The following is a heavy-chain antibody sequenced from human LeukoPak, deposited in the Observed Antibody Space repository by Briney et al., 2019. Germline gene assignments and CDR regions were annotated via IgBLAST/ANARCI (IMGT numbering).Heavy chain of an antibody. CDR3: ARDYSSSSNWFDP. CDR2: ISAYNGNT. V-gene: IGHV1-18*01. Sequence: EASVKVSCKASGYIFISYGISWVRQAPGQGLEWMGWISAYNGNTKYAQELQGRVTMTTDTSTSTAYMELRSLRSDDTAVYYCARDYSSSSNWFDPWGQGTLVTVSS. J-gene: IGHJ5*02. CDR1: GYIFISYG. D-gene: IGHD6-13*01.